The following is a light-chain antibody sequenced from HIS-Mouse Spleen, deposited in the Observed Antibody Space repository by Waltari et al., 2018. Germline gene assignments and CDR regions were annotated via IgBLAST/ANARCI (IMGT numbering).Light chain of an antibody. CDR2: WAS. J-gene: IGKJ2*01. V-gene: IGKV4-1*01. Sequence: DLVMTESPVSLVVSLRKRATINCKSSQSVLYSSTNKNYLAWYQQKPGQLPKLLIYWASTRESGVPDRFSGSGSGTDFTLTISSLQAEDVAVYYCQQYYSTPYTFGQGTKLEIK. CDR3: QQYYSTPYT. CDR1: QSVLYSSTNKNY.